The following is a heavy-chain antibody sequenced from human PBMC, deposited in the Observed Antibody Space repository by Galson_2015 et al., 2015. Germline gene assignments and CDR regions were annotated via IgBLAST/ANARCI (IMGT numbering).Heavy chain of an antibody. CDR1: GFTFSSYA. Sequence: SLRLSCAASGFTFSSYAMHWVRQAPGKGLEWVAVISYDGSNKYYADSVKGRFTIFRDNSKNTLYLQMNSLRAEDTAVYYCARLVDYWGQGTLVTVSS. CDR3: ARLVDY. CDR2: ISYDGSNK. V-gene: IGHV3-30-3*01. J-gene: IGHJ4*02.